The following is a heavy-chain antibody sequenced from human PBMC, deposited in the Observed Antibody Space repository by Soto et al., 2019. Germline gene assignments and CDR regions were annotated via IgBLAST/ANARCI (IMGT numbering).Heavy chain of an antibody. J-gene: IGHJ5*02. D-gene: IGHD1-26*01. CDR3: AGDLQVEATSWFDP. Sequence: QVQLQESCPGLVKPSQTLSLTCTVSGGSISSGGYYWSWIRQHPGKGLEWIGYLYYSGSTYYNPSLKSPVTISVDTSKNHFALKLSSVTAADTAVYYCAGDLQVEATSWFDPWGQGTLVTVSS. CDR2: LYYSGST. CDR1: GGSISSGGYY. V-gene: IGHV4-31*01.